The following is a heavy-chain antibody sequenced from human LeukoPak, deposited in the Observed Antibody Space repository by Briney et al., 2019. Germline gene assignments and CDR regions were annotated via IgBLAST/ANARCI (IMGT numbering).Heavy chain of an antibody. D-gene: IGHD6-13*01. J-gene: IGHJ4*02. Sequence: PSETLSLTCTVSGGSISSSSYYWGWIHQPPGKGLEWIGSIYYSGSTYYNPSLKSRVTISVDTSKNQFSLKLSSVTAADTAVYYCARDLRQQLVGSSWGQGTLVTVSS. CDR3: ARDLRQQLVGSS. CDR1: GGSISSSSYY. CDR2: IYYSGST. V-gene: IGHV4-39*07.